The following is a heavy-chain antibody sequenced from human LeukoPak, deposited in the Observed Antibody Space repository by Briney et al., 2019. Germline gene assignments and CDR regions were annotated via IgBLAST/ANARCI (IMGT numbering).Heavy chain of an antibody. J-gene: IGHJ4*02. Sequence: SETLSLTCTVSGGSISSYYWSWIRQPPGKGLEWIGYIYYSGSTNYNPSLKSRVTISVDTSKNQFSLKLSSVTAADTPVYYCARGTGGVIAPFDYWGQGTLVTVSS. CDR1: GGSISSYY. V-gene: IGHV4-59*01. D-gene: IGHD3-16*02. CDR3: ARGTGGVIAPFDY. CDR2: IYYSGST.